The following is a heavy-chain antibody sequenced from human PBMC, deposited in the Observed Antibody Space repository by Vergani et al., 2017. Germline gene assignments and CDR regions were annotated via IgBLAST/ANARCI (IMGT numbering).Heavy chain of an antibody. CDR2: INPSGGST. CDR3: ARGGYSYGYADYYYGMDV. J-gene: IGHJ6*02. D-gene: IGHD5-18*01. Sequence: QVQLVQSGAEVKKPGASVKVSCKASGYTFTSYYMHWVRQAPGQGLEWMGIINPSGGSTSYAQKFQGRVTITADKSTSTAYMELSSLRSEDTAVYYCARGGYSYGYADYYYGMDVWGQGTTVTVSS. CDR1: GYTFTSYY. V-gene: IGHV1-46*01.